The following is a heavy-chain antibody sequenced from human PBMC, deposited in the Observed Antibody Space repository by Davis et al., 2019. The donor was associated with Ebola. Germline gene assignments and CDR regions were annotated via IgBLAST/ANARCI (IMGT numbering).Heavy chain of an antibody. CDR3: ARDQGWIAAAGLDY. CDR1: GGSISSSNW. D-gene: IGHD6-13*01. J-gene: IGHJ4*02. CDR2: IYHSGST. Sequence: GSLRLSCAVSGGSISSSNWWSWVRQPPGKGLEWIGEIYHSGSTNYNPSLKSRVTISVDKSKNQFSLKLSSVIAADTAVYYCARDQGWIAAAGLDYWGQGTLVTVSS. V-gene: IGHV4-4*02.